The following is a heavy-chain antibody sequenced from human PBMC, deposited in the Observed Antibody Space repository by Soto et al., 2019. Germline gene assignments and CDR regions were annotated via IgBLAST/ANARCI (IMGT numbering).Heavy chain of an antibody. J-gene: IGHJ4*02. CDR2: IFYSGNT. CDR1: GGSISGHY. CDR3: ARVGSSGWSPDY. V-gene: IGHV4-59*11. Sequence: ETLCLTFTVSGGSISGHYWILIRQSPTKGLEWIGHIFYSGNTNYNPSLKSRVTLSADTSKNQFSLRLSSVTAADTAVYYCARVGSSGWSPDYWGQGILVTVSS. D-gene: IGHD6-19*01.